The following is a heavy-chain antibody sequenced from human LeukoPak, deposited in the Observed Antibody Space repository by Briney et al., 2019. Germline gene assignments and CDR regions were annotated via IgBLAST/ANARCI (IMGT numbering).Heavy chain of an antibody. CDR3: ARHDSGYECGYWFDP. J-gene: IGHJ5*02. D-gene: IGHD5-12*01. Sequence: GESLKISCKGSGYSFTSYWIGWVRQMPGKGLEWMGIIYPGDSDTRYSPSFQGQVTISADKSISTAYLQWSSLKASDTAMYYCARHDSGYECGYWFDPWGQGTLVTVSS. V-gene: IGHV5-51*01. CDR1: GYSFTSYW. CDR2: IYPGDSDT.